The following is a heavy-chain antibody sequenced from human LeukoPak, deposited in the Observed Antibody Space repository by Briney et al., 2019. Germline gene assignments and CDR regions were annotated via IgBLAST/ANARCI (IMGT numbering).Heavy chain of an antibody. CDR1: GGSISSYY. D-gene: IGHD3-9*01. J-gene: IGHJ3*02. V-gene: IGHV4-59*01. CDR2: IYYSGST. Sequence: SETLSFTCTGSGGSISSYYWSWIRQPPGKGLEWIGYIYYSGSTNYNPSLKSRVTISVDTSKNQFSLKLSSVTAADTAVYYCARAVLGYDILTGYKLHDAFDIWGQGTMVTVSS. CDR3: ARAVLGYDILTGYKLHDAFDI.